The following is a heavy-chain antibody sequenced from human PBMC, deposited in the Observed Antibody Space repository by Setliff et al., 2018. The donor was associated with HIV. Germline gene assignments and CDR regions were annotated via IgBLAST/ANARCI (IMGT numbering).Heavy chain of an antibody. V-gene: IGHV3-23*01. CDR1: GFTFSNYA. J-gene: IGHJ6*03. CDR3: ATHSGYDRDYYMDV. CDR2: ISGSAGTT. Sequence: GGSLRLSCAASGFTFSNYAMSWARQAPGKGLEWVSGISGSAGTTYYADSVKGRFTISRDNSKNTLYLQMNSLRAEDTAVYYCATHSGYDRDYYMDVWGKGTTVTVSS. D-gene: IGHD5-12*01.